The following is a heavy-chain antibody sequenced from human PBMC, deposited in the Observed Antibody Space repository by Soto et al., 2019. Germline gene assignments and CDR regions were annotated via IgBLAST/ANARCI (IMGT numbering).Heavy chain of an antibody. Sequence: SETLSLTCTVYGGSISSYYWSWIRQPPGKGLEWIGYIYNTGSTIYNPSLKSRVTISVDTSKNQFSLKLNSVTAADTAVYYCARDLWGYCGADCYPLDVWGQGTTVTVS. CDR2: IYNTGST. J-gene: IGHJ6*02. CDR3: ARDLWGYCGADCYPLDV. D-gene: IGHD2-21*02. V-gene: IGHV4-59*01. CDR1: GGSISSYY.